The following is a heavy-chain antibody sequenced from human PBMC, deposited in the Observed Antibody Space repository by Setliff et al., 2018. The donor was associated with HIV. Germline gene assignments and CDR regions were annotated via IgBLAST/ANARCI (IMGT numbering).Heavy chain of an antibody. CDR1: GGPFSSSSYY. V-gene: IGHV3-23*01. D-gene: IGHD6-19*01. CDR2: ISATAGTT. CDR3: ARVRSSGWYDWAFDY. J-gene: IGHJ4*02. Sequence: ETLSLTCTVSGGPFSSSSYYWGWIRQAPGKGLEWVSAISATAGTTYYADSVQGRFTISRDNAKNTLYLQMNSLRAEDTAVYYCARVRSSGWYDWAFDYWGQGTLVTVSS.